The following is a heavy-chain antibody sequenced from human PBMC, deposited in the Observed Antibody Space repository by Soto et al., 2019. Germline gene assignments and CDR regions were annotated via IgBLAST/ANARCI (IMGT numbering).Heavy chain of an antibody. D-gene: IGHD5-18*01. CDR2: ISYDASTK. Sequence: QVPLVESGGGVVQPGRSLRLSCAASGFTFSSYAMHWVRQAPGKGLEWVAVISYDASTKYYADSVKGRFTISRDNSKNTLYLQMNSLRAEDTAVYYCATNSYGYVSTYYFDYWGQGTLVTVSS. CDR1: GFTFSSYA. J-gene: IGHJ4*02. V-gene: IGHV3-30*03. CDR3: ATNSYGYVSTYYFDY.